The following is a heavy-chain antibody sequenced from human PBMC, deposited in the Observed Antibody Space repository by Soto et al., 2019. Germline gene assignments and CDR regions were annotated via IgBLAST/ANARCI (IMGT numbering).Heavy chain of an antibody. CDR2: TSTSSTTK. V-gene: IGHV3-48*02. D-gene: IGHD3-10*01. CDR3: AGSYSSGNWYFDY. J-gene: IGHJ4*02. CDR1: GFSFSSYS. Sequence: GGSLRLSCAASGFSFSSYSMNWVRQSPGKGLEWIAYTSTSSTTKYYADSVRGRFSISRDNANDLLYLDMDKLRDEDTGIYYCAGSYSSGNWYFDYWGLGTPVTVSS.